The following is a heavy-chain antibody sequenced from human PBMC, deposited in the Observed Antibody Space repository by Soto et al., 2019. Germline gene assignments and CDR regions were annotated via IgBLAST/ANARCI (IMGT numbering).Heavy chain of an antibody. CDR2: INAGNGNT. Sequence: QVQLVQSGAEVKKPGASVKISCKASGYTFTSYAMHWVRQAPGQRLEWMGWINAGNGNTIYSQKFQGRVTITRDTSASTAYMELSSLRVEDTAMYYCAREGYSYGYGAFDYWGQGTLVTVSS. CDR3: AREGYSYGYGAFDY. J-gene: IGHJ4*02. D-gene: IGHD5-18*01. CDR1: GYTFTSYA. V-gene: IGHV1-3*01.